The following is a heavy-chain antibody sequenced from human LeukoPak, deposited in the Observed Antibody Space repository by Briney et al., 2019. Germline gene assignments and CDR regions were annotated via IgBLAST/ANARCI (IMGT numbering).Heavy chain of an antibody. Sequence: PGGSLRLSCAASGFTFSSYAMHWVRQAPGKGLEWVAVISYDGSNKYYADSVKGRFTISRDNSKNTLYLQMNSLRAEDTAVCYCARDTTWPVAGPIGDPWGQGTLVTVSS. J-gene: IGHJ5*02. CDR3: ARDTTWPVAGPIGDP. D-gene: IGHD6-19*01. CDR1: GFTFSSYA. V-gene: IGHV3-30-3*01. CDR2: ISYDGSNK.